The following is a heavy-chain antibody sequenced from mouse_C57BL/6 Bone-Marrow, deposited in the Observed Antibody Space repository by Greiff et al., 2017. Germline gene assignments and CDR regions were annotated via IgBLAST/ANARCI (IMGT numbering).Heavy chain of an antibody. CDR3: ARHWGDY. Sequence: QVHVKQSGAELARPGASVKLSCKASGYTFTSYGISWVKQRTGQGLEWIGEIYPRSGNTYYNEKFKGKDTLTADKSSSTAYMELRSLTSEDSAVYFCARHWGDYWGQGTTLTVSS. CDR1: GYTFTSYG. D-gene: IGHD4-1*01. J-gene: IGHJ2*01. V-gene: IGHV1-81*01. CDR2: IYPRSGNT.